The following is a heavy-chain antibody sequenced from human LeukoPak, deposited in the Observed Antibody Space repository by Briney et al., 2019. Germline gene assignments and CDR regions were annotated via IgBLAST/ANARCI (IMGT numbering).Heavy chain of an antibody. CDR2: INHSGST. Sequence: PSETLSLTCALYGGSFNDYYWSWIRQPPGKGLEWIGEINHSGSTNYNPSLKRRVTISVDTSKNQFSLKLSSVTAADTAVYYCASLHQVRGLTVFDYWGQGTLVTVSS. J-gene: IGHJ4*02. D-gene: IGHD3-10*01. CDR3: ASLHQVRGLTVFDY. V-gene: IGHV4-34*01. CDR1: GGSFNDYY.